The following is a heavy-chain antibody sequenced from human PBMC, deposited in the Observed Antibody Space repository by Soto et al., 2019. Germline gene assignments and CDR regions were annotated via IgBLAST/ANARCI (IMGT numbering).Heavy chain of an antibody. V-gene: IGHV1-46*01. J-gene: IGHJ4*02. CDR2: INPSGGST. D-gene: IGHD2-2*01. CDR3: ARSDQFIVVVPAAINAFDY. CDR1: GYTFTSYY. Sequence: ASVKVSCKASGYTFTSYYMHWVRQAPGQGLEWMGIINPSGGSTSYAQKFQGRVTMTRDTSTSTVYMELSSLRSEDTAVYYCARSDQFIVVVPAAINAFDYWGQGTLVTVSS.